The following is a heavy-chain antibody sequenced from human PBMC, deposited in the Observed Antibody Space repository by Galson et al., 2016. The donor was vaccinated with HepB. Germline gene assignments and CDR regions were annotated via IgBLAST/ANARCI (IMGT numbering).Heavy chain of an antibody. CDR2: INPLSGGT. D-gene: IGHD3-16*01. J-gene: IGHJ5*02. CDR1: GYTFINYY. CDR3: ARAMMKPSDNWFDP. V-gene: IGHV1-46*01. Sequence: SVKVSCKASGYTFINYYIHWVRQAPGQGLEWMGIINPLSGGTDYAQRFQGRVTMTRDTSTSTVSMELSSLRSEDTAVYYCARAMMKPSDNWFDPWGQGSLVTVSS.